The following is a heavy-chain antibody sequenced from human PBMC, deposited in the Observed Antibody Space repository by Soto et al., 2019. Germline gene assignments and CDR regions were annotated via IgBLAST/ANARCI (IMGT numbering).Heavy chain of an antibody. D-gene: IGHD2-21*01. Sequence: QVQLVQSGAEVKKPGSSVKVSCKDSGGTFNTYSMFWVRQAPGQGLEWMGRIIPMLGVRNYAQRFQDRVTITEDKSTATVHMELSSLRSEDTALYYCTIGSWSGEVFDIWGQGTIVTVSS. V-gene: IGHV1-69*02. CDR2: IIPMLGVR. J-gene: IGHJ3*02. CDR3: TIGSWSGEVFDI. CDR1: GGTFNTYS.